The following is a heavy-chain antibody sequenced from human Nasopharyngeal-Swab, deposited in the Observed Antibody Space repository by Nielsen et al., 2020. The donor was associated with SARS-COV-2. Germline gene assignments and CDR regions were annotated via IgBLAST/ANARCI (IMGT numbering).Heavy chain of an antibody. CDR3: AKSEYYGDPVDY. CDR1: GFTFSSYA. CDR2: ISGSGGST. V-gene: IGHV3-23*01. J-gene: IGHJ4*02. Sequence: GESLKISCAASGFTFSSYAMSWVRQAPGKGLEWVSAISGSGGSTYYADSVKGRFTISRDNAKNSLYLQMNSLRAEDTALYYCAKSEYYGDPVDYWGQGTLVTVSS. D-gene: IGHD4-17*01.